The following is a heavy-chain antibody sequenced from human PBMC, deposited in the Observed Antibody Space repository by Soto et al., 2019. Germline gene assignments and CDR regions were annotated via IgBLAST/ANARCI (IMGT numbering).Heavy chain of an antibody. D-gene: IGHD2-15*01. CDR2: LNPANGDT. J-gene: IGHJ5*02. Sequence: FQLVQSGTEVKKPGASVKISCKASGYSFTSYGLHWVRQAPGQGLEWVGWLNPANGDTIYSPKLQGRVTITRDTSSSTAYMELSTLTFEDSSVYYCVRRHVSGSQIAWSDPWGQGNLVTVSS. CDR1: GYSFTSYG. V-gene: IGHV1-3*01. CDR3: VRRHVSGSQIAWSDP.